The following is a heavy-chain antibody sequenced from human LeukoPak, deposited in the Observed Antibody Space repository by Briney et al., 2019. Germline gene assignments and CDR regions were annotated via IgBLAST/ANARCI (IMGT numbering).Heavy chain of an antibody. V-gene: IGHV3-23*01. Sequence: GGSLRLSCAASGFTFSSYDMSWVRQAPGKGLEWVSSLTTDGGSTEYADSVKGRFTISRDNSKNTLYLRMNSLRAEDTALYYCAKSLVRWAFDYWGQGILVTVSS. CDR2: LTTDGGST. D-gene: IGHD4-23*01. CDR1: GFTFSSYD. CDR3: AKSLVRWAFDY. J-gene: IGHJ4*02.